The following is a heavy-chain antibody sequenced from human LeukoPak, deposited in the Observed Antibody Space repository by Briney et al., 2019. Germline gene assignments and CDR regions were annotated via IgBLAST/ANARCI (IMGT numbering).Heavy chain of an antibody. CDR2: INWNGGST. D-gene: IGHD3-3*01. Sequence: GGSLRLSCAASGFTFDDYGMSWVRQAPGKGLEWVSGINWNGGSTGYADSVKGRFTISRDNSKNTLYLQMGSLRAEDMAVYYCARDRVKGITIFGGPFDPWGQGTLVTVSS. V-gene: IGHV3-20*04. CDR3: ARDRVKGITIFGGPFDP. J-gene: IGHJ5*02. CDR1: GFTFDDYG.